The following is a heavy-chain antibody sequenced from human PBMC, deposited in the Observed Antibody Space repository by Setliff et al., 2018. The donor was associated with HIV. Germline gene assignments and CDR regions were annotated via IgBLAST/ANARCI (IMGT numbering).Heavy chain of an antibody. D-gene: IGHD3-3*01. V-gene: IGHV4-39*01. CDR2: IHYSGSI. Sequence: SETLSLTCTVSGASFSRGSYYWGWVRQSPGKGLEWIGNIHYSGSIYYNPSLKSRVTISVDTSKNQFALRLSSVTAADTAVYHCARPSLGIGGGSIFDFWGQGTRVTVSS. CDR3: ARPSLGIGGGSIFDF. CDR1: GASFSRGSYY. J-gene: IGHJ4*02.